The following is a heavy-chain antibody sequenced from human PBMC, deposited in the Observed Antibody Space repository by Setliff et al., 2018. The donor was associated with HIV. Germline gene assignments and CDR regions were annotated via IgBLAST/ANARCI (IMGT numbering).Heavy chain of an antibody. CDR2: IYYSGST. D-gene: IGHD6-6*01. V-gene: IGHV4-39*07. CDR1: GGSISSSSYY. CDR3: ARSGSSSPYYFDY. J-gene: IGHJ4*02. Sequence: AETLSLTCTVSGGSISSSSYYWGWIRQPPGKGLEWIGNIYYSGSTYYNPSLKTRVTISVDGSKNQFSLRLSSVTAADTAVYYCARSGSSSPYYFDYWGQGTLVTVSS.